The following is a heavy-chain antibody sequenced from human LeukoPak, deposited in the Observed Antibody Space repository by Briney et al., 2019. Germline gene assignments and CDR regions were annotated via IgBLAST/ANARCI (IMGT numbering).Heavy chain of an antibody. Sequence: GGSLRLSCAASGFTFSSYWMSWVRQAPGKGLEWVANIKQDGSEKYYVDSVKGRFTISRDNAKYSLYLQMNSLRAEDTAVYYCARAELWSTSDFDYWGQGTLVTVSS. V-gene: IGHV3-7*03. D-gene: IGHD5-18*01. CDR2: IKQDGSEK. J-gene: IGHJ4*02. CDR3: ARAELWSTSDFDY. CDR1: GFTFSSYW.